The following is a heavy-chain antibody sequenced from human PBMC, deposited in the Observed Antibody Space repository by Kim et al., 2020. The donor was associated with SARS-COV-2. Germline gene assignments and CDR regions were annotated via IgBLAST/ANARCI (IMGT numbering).Heavy chain of an antibody. CDR3: ARDWTD. V-gene: IGHV4-59*01. CDR2: CNSEST. Sequence: CNSESTNYTPTLKSRVTISVDTSKNQFSLKLSSVTAADTAVYYCARDWTDWGQGTLVTVSS. D-gene: IGHD3-3*01. J-gene: IGHJ4*02.